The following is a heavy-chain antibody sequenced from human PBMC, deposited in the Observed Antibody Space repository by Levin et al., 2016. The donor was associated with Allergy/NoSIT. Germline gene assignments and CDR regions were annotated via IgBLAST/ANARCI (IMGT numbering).Heavy chain of an antibody. D-gene: IGHD3-10*01. CDR1: GFTFSSYA. Sequence: GGSLRLSCAASGFTFSSYAMSWVRQAPGKGLEWVSAISGSGFSTYYADSVRGRFTISRDNSKNTLYLQMNSLRAEDTAVYYCAKRMGRYGELLSAIDYWGQGTLVTVSS. J-gene: IGHJ4*02. V-gene: IGHV3-23*01. CDR2: ISGSGFST. CDR3: AKRMGRYGELLSAIDY.